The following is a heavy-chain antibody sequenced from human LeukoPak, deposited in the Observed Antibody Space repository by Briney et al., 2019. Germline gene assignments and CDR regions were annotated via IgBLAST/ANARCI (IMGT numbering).Heavy chain of an antibody. CDR2: IYYSGST. J-gene: IGHJ4*02. CDR1: GGSISSYY. Sequence: SETLSLTCTVSGGSISSYYWSWIRQPPGKGLEWIGYIYYSGSTNYNPSLKSRVTISVDTSKNQFSLKLSSVTAADTAVYYCAIDSSGYPLAYWGQGTLVTVSS. CDR3: AIDSSGYPLAY. D-gene: IGHD3-22*01. V-gene: IGHV4-59*01.